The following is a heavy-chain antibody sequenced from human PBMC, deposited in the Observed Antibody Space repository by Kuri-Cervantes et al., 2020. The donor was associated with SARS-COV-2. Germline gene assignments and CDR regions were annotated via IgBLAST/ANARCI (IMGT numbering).Heavy chain of an antibody. J-gene: IGHJ3*01. CDR2: INPNNGDT. CDR3: ARQSYDSSGYFPLNAFDL. D-gene: IGHD3-22*01. CDR1: TYTFTTYD. Sequence: ASVKVSCKASTYTFTTYDINWVRQATGQGLEWMAWINPNNGDTRYAETFHGRVTVTRDTSISTVYLEMSRLRSDDTAVYYCARQSYDSSGYFPLNAFDLWGQGTMVTVSS. V-gene: IGHV1-2*02.